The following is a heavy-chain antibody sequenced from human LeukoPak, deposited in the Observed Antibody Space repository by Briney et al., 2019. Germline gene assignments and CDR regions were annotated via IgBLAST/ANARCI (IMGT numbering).Heavy chain of an antibody. CDR1: GHTFDYG. CDR3: AIGVAGTHFDY. D-gene: IGHD6-19*01. Sequence: ASVKVSCKAPGHTFDYGVSWVRQAPGQGLEWMGRISAYNAYTNYPQKVQGRVTMTTDTTTSTVYMELRGLRSDDTAVYYCAIGVAGTHFDYWGQGTLVTVSS. J-gene: IGHJ4*02. V-gene: IGHV1-18*01. CDR2: ISAYNAYT.